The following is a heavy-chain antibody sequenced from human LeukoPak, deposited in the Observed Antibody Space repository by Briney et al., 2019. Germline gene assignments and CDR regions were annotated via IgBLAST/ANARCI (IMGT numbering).Heavy chain of an antibody. CDR3: ARSLNPYSSGWYDY. CDR2: IKQDGREK. CDR1: GFTFSSYW. J-gene: IGHJ4*02. Sequence: GGSLRLSCAASGFTFSSYWMSWVRQAPGKGLEWVANIKQDGREKYYVDSVKGRFTISRDNAKNSLYLQMNSLRAEDTAVYYCARSLNPYSSGWYDYWGQGTLVTVSS. D-gene: IGHD6-19*01. V-gene: IGHV3-7*01.